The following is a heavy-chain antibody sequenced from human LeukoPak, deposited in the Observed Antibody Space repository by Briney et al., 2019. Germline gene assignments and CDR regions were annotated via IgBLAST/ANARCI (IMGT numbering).Heavy chain of an antibody. D-gene: IGHD1-26*01. CDR3: ARWTLLEVGATSAYFDY. V-gene: IGHV1-69*13. Sequence: GASVKVSCKASGGTFSSYAISWVRQAPGQGLEWMGGIIPIFGTANYAQKFQGRVTITADESTSTAYMELSSLRSEDTAVYYCARWTLLEVGATSAYFDYWGQGTLVTVSS. CDR1: GGTFSSYA. J-gene: IGHJ4*02. CDR2: IIPIFGTA.